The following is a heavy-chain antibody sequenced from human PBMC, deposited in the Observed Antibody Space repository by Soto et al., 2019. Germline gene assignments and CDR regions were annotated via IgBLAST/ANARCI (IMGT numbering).Heavy chain of an antibody. Sequence: GGSLRLSCAASGFTFSDYYMSWIRQAPGKGLEWVSYISSSGSTIYYADSVEGRFTISRDNAKNSLYLQMNSLRDEDTAVYYCARGPYGDYTTYFRGFHYWGQGTLSTVSS. D-gene: IGHD4-17*01. V-gene: IGHV3-11*04. CDR1: GFTFSDYY. J-gene: IGHJ4*02. CDR3: ARGPYGDYTTYFRGFHY. CDR2: ISSSGSTI.